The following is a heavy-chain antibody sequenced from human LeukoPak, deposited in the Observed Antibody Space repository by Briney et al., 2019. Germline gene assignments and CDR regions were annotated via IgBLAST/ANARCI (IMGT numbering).Heavy chain of an antibody. CDR3: ARDSYCGGDCHTDDAFDI. CDR2: IRQDGGET. V-gene: IGHV3-7*01. D-gene: IGHD2-21*02. Sequence: GGSLRLSCAASGFTFSSYSMNWVRQAPGKGLEWVANIRQDGGETYYGDSVKGRFIISRDNAKNSLFLQMNRLRAEDTAVYYCARDSYCGGDCHTDDAFDIWGQGTMVTVSS. J-gene: IGHJ3*02. CDR1: GFTFSSYS.